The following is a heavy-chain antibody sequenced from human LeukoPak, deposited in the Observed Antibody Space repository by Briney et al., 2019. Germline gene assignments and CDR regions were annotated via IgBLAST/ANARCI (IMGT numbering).Heavy chain of an antibody. CDR1: GFIVSTNY. CDR3: ARDLGVSGSGRGMDV. J-gene: IGHJ6*02. CDR2: IYSGGST. D-gene: IGHD3-10*01. V-gene: IGHV3-66*01. Sequence: PGGSLRLSCAASGFIVSTNYMSWVRPAPGKGLECVSLIYSGGSTYYADSLKGRFIISRDTSKNTLYLQMNSLRAEDTAVYYCARDLGVSGSGRGMDVWGQGTTVTVSS.